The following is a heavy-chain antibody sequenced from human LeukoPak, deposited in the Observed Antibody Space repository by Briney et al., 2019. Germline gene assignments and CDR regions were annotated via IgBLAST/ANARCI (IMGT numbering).Heavy chain of an antibody. CDR3: ARDLQDSSGYYAYYYYYMDV. CDR1: GGSISSSNW. CDR2: IYHSGST. J-gene: IGHJ6*03. Sequence: SETLSLTCAVSGGSISSSNWWSWVRQPPGKGLEWIGEIYHSGSTNYNPSLKSRVTISVDKSKSQFSLKLSSVTAADTAVYYCARDLQDSSGYYAYYYYYMDVWGKGTTVTVSS. V-gene: IGHV4-4*02. D-gene: IGHD3-22*01.